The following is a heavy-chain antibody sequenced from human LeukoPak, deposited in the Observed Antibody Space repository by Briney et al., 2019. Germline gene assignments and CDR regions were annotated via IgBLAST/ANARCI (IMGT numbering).Heavy chain of an antibody. V-gene: IGHV5-51*01. D-gene: IGHD5-24*01. Sequence: GESLKISCKGSGYKFTNFWIGWVRQMPGKGLEWMGTVYPGDSDTRYSPSFQGQVTISADQSISTAYLQWSSLKASDTAMYYCATLDVYIDVAFWGQGSLVTVSS. J-gene: IGHJ4*02. CDR3: ATLDVYIDVAF. CDR2: VYPGDSDT. CDR1: GYKFTNFW.